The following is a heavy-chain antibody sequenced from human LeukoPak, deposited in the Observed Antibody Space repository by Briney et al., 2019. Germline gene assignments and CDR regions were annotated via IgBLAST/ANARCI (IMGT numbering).Heavy chain of an antibody. CDR1: GFTFSSYG. CDR3: AKHGSSERGYNWFDP. V-gene: IGHV3-30*18. CDR2: ISYDGSNK. J-gene: IGHJ5*02. Sequence: GGPLRLSCAASGFTFSSYGMHWVRQAPGKGLEWVAVISYDGSNKYYADSVKGRFTISRDNSKNTLYLQMNSLRAEDTAVYYCAKHGSSERGYNWFDPWGQGTLVTVSS. D-gene: IGHD6-13*01.